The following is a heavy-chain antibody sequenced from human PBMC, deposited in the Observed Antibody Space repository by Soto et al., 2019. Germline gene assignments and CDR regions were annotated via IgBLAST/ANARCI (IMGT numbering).Heavy chain of an antibody. J-gene: IGHJ4*02. V-gene: IGHV3-30*03. CDR2: ISYDGSNK. Sequence: ALRLSCAASGFTFSSYGMHWVRQAPGKGLEWVAVISYDGSNKYYADSVKGRFTISRDNSKNTLYLQMNSLRAEDAAVYYCAVPHSSGSWRYFDYWGQGTLVTVSS. D-gene: IGHD3-22*01. CDR3: AVPHSSGSWRYFDY. CDR1: GFTFSSYG.